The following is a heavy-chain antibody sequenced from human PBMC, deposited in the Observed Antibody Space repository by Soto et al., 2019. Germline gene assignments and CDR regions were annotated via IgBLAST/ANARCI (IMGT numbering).Heavy chain of an antibody. CDR1: GDSISSSTYF. Sequence: QLQLQESGPGLVKPSETLSLTCTVSGDSISSSTYFWGWIRQPPGKGLEWIGSVDYSGTTYYNTSLRTRATIAVDTSKNQFSLKLSSVTAADTAVYYCARHGAKSGSYSEYFQHWGQGTLVTVSS. J-gene: IGHJ1*01. CDR3: ARHGAKSGSYSEYFQH. V-gene: IGHV4-39*01. CDR2: VDYSGTT. D-gene: IGHD1-26*01.